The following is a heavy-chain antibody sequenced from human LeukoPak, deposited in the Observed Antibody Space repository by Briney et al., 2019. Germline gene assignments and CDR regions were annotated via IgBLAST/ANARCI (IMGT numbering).Heavy chain of an antibody. D-gene: IGHD5-18*01. V-gene: IGHV3-15*01. Sequence: GGSLRLSCAASGSTFSNAWMSWVRQAPGKGLEWVGRIKSKTDGGTTDYAAPVKGRFTISRDDSKNTLYLQMNSLKTEDTAVYYCTTLRVDTAMVDARINFDSWGQGTLVTVSS. CDR1: GSTFSNAW. J-gene: IGHJ4*02. CDR3: TTLRVDTAMVDARINFDS. CDR2: IKSKTDGGTT.